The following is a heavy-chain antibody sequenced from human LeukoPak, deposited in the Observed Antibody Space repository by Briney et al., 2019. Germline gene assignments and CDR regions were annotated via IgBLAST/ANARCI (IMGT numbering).Heavy chain of an antibody. CDR3: ARVRCSGGSCRLDY. D-gene: IGHD2-15*01. CDR1: GYTFTGYY. CDR2: INPNSGGT. J-gene: IGHJ4*02. V-gene: IGHV1-2*02. Sequence: ASVKVSCKASGYTFTGYYMHWVRQAPGQGLERMGWINPNSGGTNYAQKFQGRVTMTRDTSISTAYMELSRLRSDDTAVYYCARVRCSGGSCRLDYWGQGTLVTVSS.